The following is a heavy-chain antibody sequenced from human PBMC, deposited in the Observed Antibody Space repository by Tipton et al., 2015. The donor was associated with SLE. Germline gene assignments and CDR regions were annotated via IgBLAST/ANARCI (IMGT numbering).Heavy chain of an antibody. CDR3: VRAHLNGILMGYYYMDV. D-gene: IGHD3-9*01. Sequence: TLSLTCTVSGGSISSYYWSWIRQPPGKGLEWIGYIYTSGSTNYNPSLKSRVTISVDTSKNQFSLKLSSVTAADTAVYYCVRAHLNGILMGYYYMDVWGKGTTVTVSS. J-gene: IGHJ6*03. CDR1: GGSISSYY. CDR2: IYTSGST. V-gene: IGHV4-59*01.